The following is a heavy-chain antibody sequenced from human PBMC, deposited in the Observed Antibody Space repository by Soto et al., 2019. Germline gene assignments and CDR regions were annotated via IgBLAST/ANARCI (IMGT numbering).Heavy chain of an antibody. Sequence: SVKVSCKASGGTFNNYPITWVRQAPGEGLEWMGGSIPIFGTANYAQKFQGGVTISVDESTSTAYMELSSLRSEDTAVYYCARGRGYSGDDHYYYFDMDVWGQGTTVTVSS. CDR1: GGTFNNYP. D-gene: IGHD5-12*01. CDR3: ARGRGYSGDDHYYYFDMDV. CDR2: SIPIFGTA. J-gene: IGHJ6*02. V-gene: IGHV1-69*13.